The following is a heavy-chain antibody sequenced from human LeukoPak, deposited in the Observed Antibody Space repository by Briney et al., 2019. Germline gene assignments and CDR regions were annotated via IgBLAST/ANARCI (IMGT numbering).Heavy chain of an antibody. V-gene: IGHV4-61*02. Sequence: SETLSLTCTVSGDSISSGDYYWSWIRQPAGKGLEWIGRISSSGSTNYNPSLKSRVTISVDTSKNLFSLKLSSVTAADTAVYYCARHHCSGGSCYWADAFDIWGQGTMVTVSS. CDR3: ARHHCSGGSCYWADAFDI. J-gene: IGHJ3*02. CDR2: ISSSGST. D-gene: IGHD2-15*01. CDR1: GDSISSGDYY.